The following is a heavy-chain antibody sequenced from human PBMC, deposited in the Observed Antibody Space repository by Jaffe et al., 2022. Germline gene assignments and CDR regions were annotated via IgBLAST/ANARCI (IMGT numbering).Heavy chain of an antibody. D-gene: IGHD1-1*01. V-gene: IGHV3-30*02. CDR1: GFTFSSYG. CDR2: IRYDGSNK. CDR3: AKDNRKLAPLDFDY. Sequence: QVQLVESGGGVVQPGGSLRLSCAASGFTFSSYGMHWVRQAPGKGLEWVAFIRYDGSNKYYADSVKGRFTISRDNSKNTLYLQMNSLRAEDTAVYYCAKDNRKLAPLDFDYWGQGTLVTVSS. J-gene: IGHJ4*02.